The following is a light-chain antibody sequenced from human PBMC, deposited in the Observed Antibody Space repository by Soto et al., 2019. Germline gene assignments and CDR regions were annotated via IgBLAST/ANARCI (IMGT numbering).Light chain of an antibody. CDR2: TAS. CDR1: QDISSF. Sequence: ALRMTQSPSSFSASTGDSVTIXXRSSQDISSFLAWYQQKPGKAPKLXXYTASNLETGVPSRFSGSGSGTDFTLTISSLQSEDFATYYCQQYYSYPALTFGGGTKVDIK. CDR3: QQYYSYPALT. V-gene: IGKV1-8*01. J-gene: IGKJ4*01.